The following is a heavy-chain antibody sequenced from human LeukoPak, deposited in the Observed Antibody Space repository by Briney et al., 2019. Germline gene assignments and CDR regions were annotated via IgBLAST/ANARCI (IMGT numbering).Heavy chain of an antibody. D-gene: IGHD5-12*01. V-gene: IGHV4-59*01. CDR3: ARRYSGYADY. CDR1: GGSISTYY. CDR2: ISYSGST. Sequence: SSETLSLTCTVSGGSISTYYWSWIRQPPGKGLEWIGYISYSGSTDYNPSLKSRVTMSVDTSKNQISLNLTSVTAADTAMYYCARRYSGYADYWGQGTLVTVSS. J-gene: IGHJ4*02.